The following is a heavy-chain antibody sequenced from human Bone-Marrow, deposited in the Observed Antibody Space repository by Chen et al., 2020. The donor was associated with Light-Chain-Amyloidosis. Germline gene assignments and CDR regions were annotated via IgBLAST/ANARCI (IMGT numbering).Heavy chain of an antibody. CDR1: GFTFSSSA. D-gene: IGHD6-13*01. CDR2: ISYDGSNK. V-gene: IGHV3-30*01. CDR3: ARGYSSSWDLYYYYGMDV. J-gene: IGHJ6*02. Sequence: QVQLVESGGGVVQPGRSLRLSCAASGFTFSSSAMHWVRQAPGKGLEWVAVISYDGSNKYYADSVKGRFTISRDNSKNTLYLQMNSLRAEDTAVYYCARGYSSSWDLYYYYGMDVWGQGTTVTVSS.